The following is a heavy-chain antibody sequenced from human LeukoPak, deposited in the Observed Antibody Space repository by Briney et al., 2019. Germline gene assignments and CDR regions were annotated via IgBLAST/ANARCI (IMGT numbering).Heavy chain of an antibody. D-gene: IGHD3-10*01. CDR1: GFTFSSYA. CDR2: ISSSGDST. V-gene: IGHV3-23*01. J-gene: IGHJ5*02. Sequence: GGSLRLSCAASGFTFSSYAMSWVRQAPGKGLEWVSGISSSGDSTYYADFVRGRFTISRDNSKKTLYLQMNSLRAEDTAVYYCAANPPFAYLIGELSVTDPWGQGTLVTVSS. CDR3: AANPPFAYLIGELSVTDP.